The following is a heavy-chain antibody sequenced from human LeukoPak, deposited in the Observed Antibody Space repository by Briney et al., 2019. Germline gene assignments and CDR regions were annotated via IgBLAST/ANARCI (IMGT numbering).Heavy chain of an antibody. CDR1: GFTFSSYG. CDR2: IRYDGSNK. Sequence: GGSLRLSCAASGFTFSSYGMHWARQAPGKGLEWVAFIRYDGSNKYYADSVKGRFTISRDNSKNTLYLQMNGLRAEDTAVYYCAGGVCSSTSCRPYYFDYWGQGTLVTVSS. J-gene: IGHJ4*02. V-gene: IGHV3-30*02. D-gene: IGHD2-2*01. CDR3: AGGVCSSTSCRPYYFDY.